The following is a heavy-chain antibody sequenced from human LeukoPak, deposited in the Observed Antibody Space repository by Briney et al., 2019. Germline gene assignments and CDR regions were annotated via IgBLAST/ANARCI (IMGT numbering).Heavy chain of an antibody. J-gene: IGHJ4*02. CDR2: IIGSNGAT. Sequence: PGRSLRLSCAASGFTFTSYAMNWVRQVPGKGLEWVSLIIGSNGATFYADSVKGRFTISRDTSKNTLYLQMNSLRAEDTAVYYCVKGGYDYIEIAYFDYWGQGALVTVSS. CDR3: VKGGYDYIEIAYFDY. CDR1: GFTFTSYA. D-gene: IGHD5-12*01. V-gene: IGHV3-23*01.